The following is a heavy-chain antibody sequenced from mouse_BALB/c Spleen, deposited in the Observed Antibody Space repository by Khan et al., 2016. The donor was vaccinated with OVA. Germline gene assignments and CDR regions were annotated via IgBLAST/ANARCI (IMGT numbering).Heavy chain of an antibody. D-gene: IGHD2-5*01. J-gene: IGHJ4*01. CDR1: GFSLTGYG. CDR2: IWGDGTT. V-gene: IGHV2-6-7*01. Sequence: VELVESGPGLVAPSQSLSITCTVSGFSLTGYGVTWVRQPPGKGLEWLGMIWGDGTTDYKSAFKSRLSINKDNSKSQVFLQMNSLQTDDTARDNVARAYYSNYREAMDYWGQGTSVTVSS. CDR3: ARAYYSNYREAMDY.